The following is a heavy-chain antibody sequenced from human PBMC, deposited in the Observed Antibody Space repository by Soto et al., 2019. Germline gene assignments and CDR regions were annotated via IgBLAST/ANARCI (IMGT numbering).Heavy chain of an antibody. J-gene: IGHJ4*02. Sequence: SETLSLTCAVSGYSISSGYYWGWIRQPPGKGLEWIGSIYHSGSTYYNPSLKSRVTISVDTSKNQFSLKLSSVTAADTAVYYCARQAVAATDFDYWGQGTLVAVSS. CDR1: GYSISSGYY. CDR2: IYHSGST. V-gene: IGHV4-38-2*01. CDR3: ARQAVAATDFDY. D-gene: IGHD2-15*01.